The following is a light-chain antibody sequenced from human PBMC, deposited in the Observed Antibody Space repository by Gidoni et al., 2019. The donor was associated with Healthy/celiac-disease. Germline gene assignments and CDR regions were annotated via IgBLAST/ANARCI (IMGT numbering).Light chain of an antibody. CDR2: SNN. J-gene: IGLJ2*01. Sequence: QSVLTQPPSASGTPGQRVTISCSGSGSNIGSNYVYWYQQLPGTAPKLLIYSNNQRPSGVPDRFSGSKSGTSASLAISGLRSEDEADYYCAAWDDSLGKVFGGGTKLTVL. V-gene: IGLV1-47*02. CDR3: AAWDDSLGKV. CDR1: GSNIGSNY.